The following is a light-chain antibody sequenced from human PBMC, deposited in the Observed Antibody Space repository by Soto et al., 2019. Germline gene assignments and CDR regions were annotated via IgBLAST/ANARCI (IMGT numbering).Light chain of an antibody. V-gene: IGKV3-20*01. CDR2: GAS. CDR3: HQYGGSPQT. Sequence: EIVLTQSPGTLSLSPGERATLSCRASQSVSNYLAWYQRKPGQAPRLLIYGASSRATGIPDRFSGSGSGTDFTLTISRPEPEDFAVYYCHQYGGSPQTFGQGTKVEIK. CDR1: QSVSNY. J-gene: IGKJ1*01.